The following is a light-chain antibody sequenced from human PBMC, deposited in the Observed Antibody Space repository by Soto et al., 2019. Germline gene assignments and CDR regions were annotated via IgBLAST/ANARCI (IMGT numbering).Light chain of an antibody. J-gene: IGLJ2*01. Sequence: SYELTQPPSVSVAPGQTARISCGGHSIGSKYVHWYQQRPGQAPVLLVYDGTARPSGIPERLSGSNSGNTATLTISRVEAGDEADYFCQVWDSSSDQDVVFGGGTKVTVL. V-gene: IGLV3-21*02. CDR2: DGT. CDR1: SIGSKY. CDR3: QVWDSSSDQDVV.